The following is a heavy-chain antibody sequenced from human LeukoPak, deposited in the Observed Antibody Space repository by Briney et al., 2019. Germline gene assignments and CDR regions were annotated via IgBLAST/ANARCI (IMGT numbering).Heavy chain of an antibody. J-gene: IGHJ4*02. Sequence: GGSLRLSCAASGFTFSSYAMSWVRQAPGKGLEWVSAISGSGGSTYYADSVKGRFTISRDNSKNTLYLQMNSLRAEDTAVYYCAKDLPREYQLLEAFDYWGQGTLVTVSS. D-gene: IGHD2-2*01. V-gene: IGHV3-23*01. CDR2: ISGSGGST. CDR1: GFTFSSYA. CDR3: AKDLPREYQLLEAFDY.